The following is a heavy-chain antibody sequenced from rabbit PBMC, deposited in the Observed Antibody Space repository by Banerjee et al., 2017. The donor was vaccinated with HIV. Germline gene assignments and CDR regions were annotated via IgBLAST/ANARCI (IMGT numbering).Heavy chain of an antibody. J-gene: IGHJ4*01. Sequence: QEQLVESGGGLVQPEGSLTLTCTASGFSFSSSYYMCWVRQAPGKGLEWIACIDAGSGGSTWYASWAKGRFTISKTSSTTVTLQMTSLTAADTATYFCARAEYYTYAMGLELWGPGTLVTVS. CDR3: ARAEYYTYAMGLEL. CDR1: GFSFSSSYY. D-gene: IGHD6-1*01. V-gene: IGHV1S45*01. CDR2: IDAGSGGST.